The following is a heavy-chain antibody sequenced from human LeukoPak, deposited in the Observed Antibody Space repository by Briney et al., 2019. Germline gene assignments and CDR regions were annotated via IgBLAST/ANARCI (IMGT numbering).Heavy chain of an antibody. J-gene: IGHJ4*02. CDR3: TTDLTTGTGALDY. CDR1: GFXFSNAW. V-gene: IGHV3-15*01. D-gene: IGHD4-17*01. CDR2: IKNKTDGGTT. Sequence: GGSLRLSCAASGFXFSNAWISWVRQAPGKGLEWVGRIKNKTDGGTTDYVAPVKGRFTISRDDSKNKVYLQMNSLKTEDTAVYYCTTDLTTGTGALDYWGQGTLVTVSS.